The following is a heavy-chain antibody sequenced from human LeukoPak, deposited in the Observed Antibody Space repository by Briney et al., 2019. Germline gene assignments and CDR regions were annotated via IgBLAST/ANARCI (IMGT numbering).Heavy chain of an antibody. CDR2: INHSGST. J-gene: IGHJ4*02. V-gene: IGHV4-34*01. CDR1: GGSFSGYY. CDR3: ARGVGYSSSWFFY. Sequence: SETLSLTCAVYGGSFSGYYWSWIRQPPGKGLGWIGEINHSGSTNYNPSLKSRVTISVDTSKNQFSLKLSSVTAADTAVYYCARGVGYSSSWFFYWGQGTLVTVSS. D-gene: IGHD6-13*01.